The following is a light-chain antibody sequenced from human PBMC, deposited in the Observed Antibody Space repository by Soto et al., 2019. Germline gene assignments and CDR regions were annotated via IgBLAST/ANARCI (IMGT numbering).Light chain of an antibody. CDR1: SSDIGGYNY. CDR3: CSYAGSQTWV. V-gene: IGLV2-11*01. Sequence: QSALTQPRSVSGSPGQSVTISCTGTSSDIGGYNYVSWYQQHPGKAPELIIFDVTKWPSGVPVRFSGSKSGNTASLTISGLQAEDETDYYCCSYAGSQTWVFGGGTKLTVL. J-gene: IGLJ3*02. CDR2: DVT.